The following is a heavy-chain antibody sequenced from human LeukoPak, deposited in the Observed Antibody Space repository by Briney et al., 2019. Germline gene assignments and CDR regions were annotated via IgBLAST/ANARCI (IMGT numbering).Heavy chain of an antibody. Sequence: GGSLRLSCAVSGFTVSSSSMSWIRQAPGKGLEWVSVIYSGGGTYYAESVKGRFTISRDNSKNTLYLQMNGLRAEDTAVYYCARSIADYYDSSGFDYWGQGTLVTVSS. D-gene: IGHD3-22*01. V-gene: IGHV3-53*01. CDR1: GFTVSSSS. CDR2: IYSGGGT. J-gene: IGHJ4*02. CDR3: ARSIADYYDSSGFDY.